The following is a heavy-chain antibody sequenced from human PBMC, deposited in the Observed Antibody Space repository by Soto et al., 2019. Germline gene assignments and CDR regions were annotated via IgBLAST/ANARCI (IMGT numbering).Heavy chain of an antibody. CDR1: GGSISSGDYY. CDR2: IYYSGST. CDR3: ANYGSGSPQFNWFDP. Sequence: PSETLSLTCTVSGGSISSGDYYWSWIRQPPGKGLEWIGYIYYSGSTYYNPSLKSRVTISVDTSKNQFSLKLSSVTAADTAVYYCANYGSGSPQFNWFDPWGQGTLVTVSS. V-gene: IGHV4-30-4*01. J-gene: IGHJ5*02. D-gene: IGHD3-10*01.